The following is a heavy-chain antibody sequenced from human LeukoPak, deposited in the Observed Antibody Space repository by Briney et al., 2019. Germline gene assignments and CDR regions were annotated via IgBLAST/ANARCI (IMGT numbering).Heavy chain of an antibody. CDR2: ISSSSSYI. D-gene: IGHD6-13*01. CDR1: GFTFSRYS. J-gene: IGHJ3*02. Sequence: GGSLRPSCAASGFTFSRYSMNWVRQAPGKGLEWVSSISSSSSYIYYADSVKGRFTISRDNAKNSLYLQMNSLRAEDTAVYYCGLAAGSDAFDIWGQGTMVTVSS. CDR3: GLAAGSDAFDI. V-gene: IGHV3-21*01.